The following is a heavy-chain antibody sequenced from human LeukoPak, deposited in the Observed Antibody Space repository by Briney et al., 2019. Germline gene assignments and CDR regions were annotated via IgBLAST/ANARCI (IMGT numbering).Heavy chain of an antibody. CDR3: AREGLGYFDSSGYHFDC. Sequence: ASVKVSCKASGYTFNTYYMHWVRHAPGQGLEWMGIINPSDGDRRYAQKFQGRVTMTRDTSTTTVYMELNSLTSEDTAVYYCAREGLGYFDSSGYHFDCWGQGTLVTVSS. V-gene: IGHV1-46*02. CDR1: GYTFNTYY. CDR2: INPSDGDR. D-gene: IGHD3-22*01. J-gene: IGHJ4*02.